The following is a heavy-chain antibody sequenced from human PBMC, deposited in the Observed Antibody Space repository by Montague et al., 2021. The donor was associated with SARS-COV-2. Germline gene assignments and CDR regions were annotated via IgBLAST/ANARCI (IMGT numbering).Heavy chain of an antibody. J-gene: IGHJ5*01. CDR1: GDSISTTGYH. D-gene: IGHD3-10*01. CDR3: ARESGYYSSGSVRFDL. V-gene: IGHV4-39*07. CDR2: FYYSGTT. Sequence: SETLSLTCTVSGDSISTTGYHWGWIRQSPGKGLEWIGGFYYSGTTSSNPSLKSRVTISIDTSKNELSLKVGSVTAADTAVYFCARESGYYSSGSVRFDLWGQGTQVTVSS.